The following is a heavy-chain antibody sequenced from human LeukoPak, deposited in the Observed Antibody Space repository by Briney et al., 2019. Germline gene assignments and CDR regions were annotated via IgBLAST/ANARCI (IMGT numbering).Heavy chain of an antibody. CDR2: LYYSGST. CDR1: GGSISSHY. V-gene: IGHV4-59*11. CDR3: AREGMGYSYGYDY. J-gene: IGHJ4*02. D-gene: IGHD5-18*01. Sequence: SETLSLTCTVSGGSISSHYWSWIWQPPGKGLEWIGYLYYSGSTHYNPSLKNRVTISVDTSKNQFSLKLSSVTAADTAVYYCAREGMGYSYGYDYWGQGTLVTVSS.